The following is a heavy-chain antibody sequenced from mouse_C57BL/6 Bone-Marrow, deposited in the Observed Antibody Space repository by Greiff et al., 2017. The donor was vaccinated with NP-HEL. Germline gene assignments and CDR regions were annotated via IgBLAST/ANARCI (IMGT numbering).Heavy chain of an antibody. Sequence: EVQLVESGGGLVKPGGSLKLSCAASGFTFSSYAMSWVRQTPEKRLEWVATISDGGSYTYYPDNVKGRFTISRDNAKNNLYLQMSHLKSEDTAMYYCARINWDVWYFDVWGTGTTVTVSS. V-gene: IGHV5-4*01. D-gene: IGHD4-1*01. CDR3: ARINWDVWYFDV. CDR1: GFTFSSYA. CDR2: ISDGGSYT. J-gene: IGHJ1*03.